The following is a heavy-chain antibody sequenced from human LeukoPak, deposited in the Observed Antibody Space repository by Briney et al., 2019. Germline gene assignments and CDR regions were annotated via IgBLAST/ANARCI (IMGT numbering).Heavy chain of an antibody. CDR1: GYTFTSYG. V-gene: IGHV1-18*01. CDR3: AREMGRYCSRTSCLQPDNWFDP. CDR2: NSAYNGNT. D-gene: IGHD2-2*01. Sequence: ASVKVSCKASGYTFTSYGISWVRQAPEQGLEWMGWNSAYNGNTNHAQKLQGRVTMTTDTSTSTAYMELRSLRSDDTAVYYCAREMGRYCSRTSCLQPDNWFDPWGQGTLVTVSS. J-gene: IGHJ5*02.